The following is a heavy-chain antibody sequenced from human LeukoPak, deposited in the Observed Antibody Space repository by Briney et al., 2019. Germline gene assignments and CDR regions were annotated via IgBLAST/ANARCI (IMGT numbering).Heavy chain of an antibody. D-gene: IGHD3-10*01. CDR2: ISGYNGHT. V-gene: IGHV1-18*01. J-gene: IGHJ6*02. CDR1: GYTFTTNS. Sequence: ASVKVSCKASGYTFTTNSVTWVRQVPGQGLEWMGWISGYNGHTNYEQKFKGRVTMTTATSTSTAYMELRNLRSDDTGVYYCASGSLTMIRGVTYHYYGVDVWGQGTTVTVSS. CDR3: ASGSLTMIRGVTYHYYGVDV.